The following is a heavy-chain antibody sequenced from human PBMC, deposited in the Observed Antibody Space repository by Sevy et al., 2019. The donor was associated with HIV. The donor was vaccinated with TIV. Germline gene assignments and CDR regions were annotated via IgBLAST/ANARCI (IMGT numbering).Heavy chain of an antibody. CDR1: GFPFSKYS. CDR3: AREGCTRPHDY. V-gene: IGHV3-21*04. J-gene: IGHJ4*02. D-gene: IGHD2-8*01. CDR2: FSFGCGQI. Sequence: GGSLRLSCAASGFPFSKYSMSWIRQTPGKGLEWVATFSFGCGQINYADCVKGRFTISRDDSRNTFYMQMNSLRSDDTAIYYCAREGCTRPHDYWGQGTVVTVSS.